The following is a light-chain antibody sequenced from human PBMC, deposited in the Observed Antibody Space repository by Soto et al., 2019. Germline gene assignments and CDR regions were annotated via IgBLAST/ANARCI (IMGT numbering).Light chain of an antibody. CDR2: EVS. V-gene: IGLV2-8*01. CDR1: SSDVGGYNY. CDR3: SSFRV. J-gene: IGLJ1*01. Sequence: QSVLTQPPSASGSPGQSVTISCTGTSSDVGGYNYVSWYQQHPGKAPKLMIYEVSKRPSGVPDRFSGSKSGNTASLTVSGLQAEDEADYYCSSFRVFGTGTKAPS.